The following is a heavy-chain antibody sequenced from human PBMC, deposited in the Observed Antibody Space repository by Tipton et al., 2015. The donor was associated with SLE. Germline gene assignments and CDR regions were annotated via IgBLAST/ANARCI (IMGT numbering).Heavy chain of an antibody. CDR2: IYYSGST. CDR3: ARDRGDFWSGYYPYAFDI. V-gene: IGHV4-59*11. CDR1: GGSISSHY. D-gene: IGHD3-3*01. Sequence: LRFSCTVSGGSISSHYWSWIRQPPGKGMEWIGYIYYSGSTNYNPPLKSRVTISVDTSKNQFSLKLSSVTAAGTAVYYCARDRGDFWSGYYPYAFDIWGQGTMVTVSS. J-gene: IGHJ3*02.